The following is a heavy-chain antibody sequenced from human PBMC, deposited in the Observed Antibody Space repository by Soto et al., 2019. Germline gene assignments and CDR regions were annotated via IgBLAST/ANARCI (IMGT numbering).Heavy chain of an antibody. D-gene: IGHD6-13*01. CDR2: ISYNGGNK. J-gene: IGHJ4*02. Sequence: PGGSLRLCCAASGFTLSIYAMHWVRQAPGKGLEWVAVISYNGGNKYYTDSAKGRFTISRDNSKNTLYLQMSSLRPEDTAVYYCARDSSIGAADYYFDYWGQGALVTVSS. CDR3: ARDSSIGAADYYFDY. V-gene: IGHV3-30-3*01. CDR1: GFTLSIYA.